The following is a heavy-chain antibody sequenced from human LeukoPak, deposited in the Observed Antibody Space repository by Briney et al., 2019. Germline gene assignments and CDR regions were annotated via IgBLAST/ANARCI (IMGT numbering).Heavy chain of an antibody. CDR2: INHSGST. Sequence: SETLSLTCAVFGGSLSGYHWSWIRQPPGKGLEWIGEINHSGSTNYNPSLKNRVTISIDTSKSQFSLKLNSVTAADTAMYYCARIAAAGNGPLYYFDYWGQGTLVTVSS. D-gene: IGHD6-13*01. J-gene: IGHJ4*02. CDR3: ARIAAAGNGPLYYFDY. V-gene: IGHV4-34*01. CDR1: GGSLSGYH.